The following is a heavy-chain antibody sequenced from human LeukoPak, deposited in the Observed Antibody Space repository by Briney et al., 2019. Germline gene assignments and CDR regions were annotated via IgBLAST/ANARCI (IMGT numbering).Heavy chain of an antibody. D-gene: IGHD3-10*01. Sequence: GGSLRLSCAASGFTVSSNYMSWVRQAPGKGLEWVSVIYSGGSTYYADSVKGRLTISRDNSKNTLYLQMNSLRAEDTAVYYCASGSGSYRTPYYYMDVWGTGTTVTVSS. CDR3: ASGSGSYRTPYYYMDV. V-gene: IGHV3-53*01. CDR2: IYSGGST. J-gene: IGHJ6*03. CDR1: GFTVSSNY.